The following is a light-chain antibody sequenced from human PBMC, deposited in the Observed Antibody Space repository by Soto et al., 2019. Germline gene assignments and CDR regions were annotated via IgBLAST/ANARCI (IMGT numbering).Light chain of an antibody. CDR1: SSNIGSKS. J-gene: IGLJ1*01. V-gene: IGLV1-44*01. CDR2: TNN. Sequence: QSVLTQPPSASETPGQRVTISCSGSSSNIGSKSVNWYQQVPGTAPKLLIYTNNQRPSGVPDRFSGSQSGTSASLAISGLQSEDEADYYCAAWDDTLNTYVFGTGTQLTVL. CDR3: AAWDDTLNTYV.